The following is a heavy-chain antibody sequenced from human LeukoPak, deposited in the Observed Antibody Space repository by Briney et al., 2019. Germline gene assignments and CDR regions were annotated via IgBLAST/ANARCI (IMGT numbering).Heavy chain of an antibody. J-gene: IGHJ3*02. V-gene: IGHV3-7*01. CDR1: GFTFSSYW. CDR3: VRDHHRRHYDSQARDTFDI. D-gene: IGHD3-22*01. CDR2: IKQDGSEK. Sequence: PGGSLRLSCAASGFTFSSYWMSWVRQAPGKGLEWVANIKQDGSEKYYVDSVKGRFTISRDNAKNSLYLQMSSLRAEDTAVYYCVRDHHRRHYDSQARDTFDIWGQGTMVTVSS.